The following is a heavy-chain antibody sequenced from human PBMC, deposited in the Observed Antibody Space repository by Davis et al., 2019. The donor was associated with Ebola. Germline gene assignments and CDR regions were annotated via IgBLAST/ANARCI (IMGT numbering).Heavy chain of an antibody. CDR2: IYYSGST. Sequence: PSETLSLTCTVSGGSISSSSYYWGWIRQPPGKGLEWIGSIYYSGSTYYNSSLKSRVTISVDTSKNQFSLKLSSVTAADTAVYYCVCELERPHWGQGTLVTVSS. CDR3: VCELERPH. CDR1: GGSISSSSYY. J-gene: IGHJ4*02. V-gene: IGHV4-39*07. D-gene: IGHD1-1*01.